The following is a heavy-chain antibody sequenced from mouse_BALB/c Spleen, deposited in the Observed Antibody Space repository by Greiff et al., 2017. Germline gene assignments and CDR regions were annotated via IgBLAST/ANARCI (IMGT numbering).Heavy chain of an antibody. D-gene: IGHD2-10*02. CDR3: ARSGYGNTWFAY. J-gene: IGHJ3*01. CDR2: IDPANGNT. V-gene: IGHV14-3*02. Sequence: EVKLQESGAELVKPGASVKLSCTASGFNIKDSYMHWVKQRPEQGLEWIGRIDPANGNTKYDPKFQGKATITADTSSNTAYLQLSSLTSEDTAVYYCARSGYGNTWFAYWGQGTLVTVSA. CDR1: GFNIKDSY.